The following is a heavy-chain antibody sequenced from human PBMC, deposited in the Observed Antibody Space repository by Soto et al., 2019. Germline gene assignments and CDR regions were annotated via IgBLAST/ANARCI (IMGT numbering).Heavy chain of an antibody. CDR2: ITRTGST. V-gene: IGHV4-4*02. J-gene: IGHJ4*02. CDR1: GGSFTSNNW. CDR3: ARRERGTSVAY. Sequence: QVQLQESGPGLVKPSGTLSLTCAVSGGSFTSNNWWTWVGQPPGQGLEWIGEITRTGSTNYNPSLERRVTISIDKSENRFSLTVTSLPAADTAVYYCARRERGTSVAYWGQGTLVTVSS. D-gene: IGHD1-7*01.